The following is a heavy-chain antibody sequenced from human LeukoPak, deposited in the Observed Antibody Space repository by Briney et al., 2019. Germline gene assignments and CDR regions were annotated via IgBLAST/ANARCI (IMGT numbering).Heavy chain of an antibody. Sequence: GGSLRLSCAASGFTFSDYYMSWIRQAPGKGLEWVSYISSSGSTIYYADSVKGRFTISRDNSKNTLYLQMNSLRAEDTAVYYCAREGIVATISHAFDIWGQGTMVTVSS. J-gene: IGHJ3*02. CDR1: GFTFSDYY. D-gene: IGHD5-12*01. V-gene: IGHV3-11*01. CDR3: AREGIVATISHAFDI. CDR2: ISSSGSTI.